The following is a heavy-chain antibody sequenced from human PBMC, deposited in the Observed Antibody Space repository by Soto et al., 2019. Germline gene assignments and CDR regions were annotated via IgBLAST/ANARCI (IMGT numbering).Heavy chain of an antibody. Sequence: PGGSLRLSCVASGFTFSSYVIHWVRQAPGKGLEWVALISTDGTEKHYPDSVKGRFTISRDNAKNTLYLQMNSLRAEDTAVYYCARGYSYTQPVFDYWGLGTLVTVSS. J-gene: IGHJ4*02. D-gene: IGHD5-18*01. CDR2: ISTDGTEK. CDR1: GFTFSSYV. CDR3: ARGYSYTQPVFDY. V-gene: IGHV3-30-3*01.